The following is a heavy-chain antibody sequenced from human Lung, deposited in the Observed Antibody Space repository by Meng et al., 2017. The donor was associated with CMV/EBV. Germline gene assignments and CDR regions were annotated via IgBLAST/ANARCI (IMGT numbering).Heavy chain of an antibody. J-gene: IGHJ4*02. Sequence: SGNVLSTFAISWLRHAPGQGLEWMGGVVPLFGTANYAQKFQGRVTITADASTTTAYMELRSLKSEDTAIYFCARDVPRAGGAGSQFDFWGQGTLVTVSS. CDR1: GNVLSTFA. CDR2: VVPLFGTA. D-gene: IGHD5-24*01. V-gene: IGHV1-69*01. CDR3: ARDVPRAGGAGSQFDF.